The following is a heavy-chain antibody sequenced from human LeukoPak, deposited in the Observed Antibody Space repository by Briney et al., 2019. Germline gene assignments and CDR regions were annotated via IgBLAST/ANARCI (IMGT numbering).Heavy chain of an antibody. V-gene: IGHV3-20*04. CDR1: GFTFVDYG. Sequence: GSLRLSCATSGFTFVDYGLSWVRRAPGKGLEWLCAINYNGAITDYADSVKGRFTISRDNAKNSLYLRMDSLRAEDTALYYCARDRLGPSFSVSHFDLWGQGTLVTVSS. CDR3: ARDRLGPSFSVSHFDL. J-gene: IGHJ4*02. CDR2: INYNGAIT. D-gene: IGHD3-3*02.